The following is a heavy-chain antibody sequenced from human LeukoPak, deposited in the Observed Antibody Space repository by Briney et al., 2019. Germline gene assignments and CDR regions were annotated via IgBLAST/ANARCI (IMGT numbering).Heavy chain of an antibody. D-gene: IGHD2-15*01. CDR3: AREGGRLNWFDP. CDR2: IKQDGSEK. J-gene: IGHJ5*02. Sequence: GGSLRLSCAASGFTFRSYWMSWVRQAPGKGLEWVANIKQDGSEKYYVDSVKGRFTTSRDNAKNSLYLQMNSLRAEDTAVYYCAREGGRLNWFDPWGQGTLVTVSS. CDR1: GFTFRSYW. V-gene: IGHV3-7*01.